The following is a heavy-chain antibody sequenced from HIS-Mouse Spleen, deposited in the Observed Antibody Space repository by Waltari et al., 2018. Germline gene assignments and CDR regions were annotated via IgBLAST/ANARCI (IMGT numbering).Heavy chain of an antibody. CDR3: ARDSDWGDAFDI. J-gene: IGHJ3*02. Sequence: EVQLVESGGGLVQPGGSLSLSCAASGFTFSSYCMTWVRQAQGKGLEWVANIKQDGSEKYYVDSVKGRFTISRDNAKNSLYLQMNSLRAEDTAVYYCARDSDWGDAFDIWGQGTMVTVSS. D-gene: IGHD7-27*01. CDR1: GFTFSSYC. V-gene: IGHV3-7*01. CDR2: IKQDGSEK.